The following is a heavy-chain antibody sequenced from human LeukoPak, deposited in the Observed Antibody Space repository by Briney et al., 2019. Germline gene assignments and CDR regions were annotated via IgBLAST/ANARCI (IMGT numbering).Heavy chain of an antibody. V-gene: IGHV1-2*04. Sequence: ASVKVSCKASGYTFTAYYMHWVRQAPGQGLEWMGWINPNSGGTNYPQKFQGWVTMTRDTSISTAYMELSRLRSDDTAVYYCARGCSSTSCLDYWGQGTLVTVPS. CDR3: ARGCSSTSCLDY. D-gene: IGHD2-2*01. CDR1: GYTFTAYY. J-gene: IGHJ4*02. CDR2: INPNSGGT.